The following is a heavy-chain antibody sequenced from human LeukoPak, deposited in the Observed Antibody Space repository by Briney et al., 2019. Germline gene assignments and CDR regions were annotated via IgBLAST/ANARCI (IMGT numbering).Heavy chain of an antibody. CDR1: GFTFSNLA. V-gene: IGHV3-69-1*01. J-gene: IGHJ4*02. CDR2: IVCSSST. D-gene: IGHD6-13*01. CDR3: ARIGAGSSRDY. Sequence: GGSLRLSCAASGFTFSNLAMTWVRQAPGRGLVGVSSIVCSSSTYYADSLKGRFTISRDNAKNSLYLQMNSLRAEDTAVHYCARIGAGSSRDYWGQGTLVTVS.